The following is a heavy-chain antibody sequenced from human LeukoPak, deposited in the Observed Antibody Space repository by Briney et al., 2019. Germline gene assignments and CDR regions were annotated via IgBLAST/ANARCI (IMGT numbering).Heavy chain of an antibody. CDR3: ARGHTVVQREDTLDY. Sequence: PGGSLRLSCVASGFTFSDHSMMWVRQAPGKGLEWVANIKRDGSEKNYVDSVRGRFTVSRDNTRNSLYLQLNGLRAEDTAVYYCARGHTVVQREDTLDYWGQGTLVTVSS. V-gene: IGHV3-7*04. CDR1: GFTFSDHS. D-gene: IGHD4-23*01. CDR2: IKRDGSEK. J-gene: IGHJ4*02.